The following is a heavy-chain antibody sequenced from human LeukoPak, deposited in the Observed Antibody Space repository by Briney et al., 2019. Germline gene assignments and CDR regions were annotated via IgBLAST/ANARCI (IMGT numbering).Heavy chain of an antibody. CDR3: ARWTTVTRAFDY. D-gene: IGHD4-17*01. CDR1: GGSISIYY. J-gene: IGHJ4*02. Sequence: TSETLSLTCTVPGGSISIYYWSWIRQPAGKGLDWIGRIYTSGSTNYNPSLKSRVTMSVDTSKSQFSLNLSSVTAADTAVYYCARWTTVTRAFDYWGQGTQVTVSS. V-gene: IGHV4-4*07. CDR2: IYTSGST.